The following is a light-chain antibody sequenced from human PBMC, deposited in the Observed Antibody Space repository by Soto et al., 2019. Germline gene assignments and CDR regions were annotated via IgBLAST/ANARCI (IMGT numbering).Light chain of an antibody. CDR2: TAS. Sequence: DIQMTQSPSFLSASVGDRVTITCRASQSISNFLNWYQQKPGTAPKLLIYTASNLQSGVPSRFSGSGSGADFTLTISSLQPEDFATYYCQQSYSTPRTFGQGTKVDIK. CDR3: QQSYSTPRT. J-gene: IGKJ2*01. CDR1: QSISNF. V-gene: IGKV1-39*01.